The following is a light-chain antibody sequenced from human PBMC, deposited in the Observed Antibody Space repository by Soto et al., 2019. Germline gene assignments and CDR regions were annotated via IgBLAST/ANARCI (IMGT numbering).Light chain of an antibody. J-gene: IGKJ4*01. Sequence: EIVMTQSPATLSVSPGERATLSCRASQSVSSNLAWYQQKPGQAPRLLIYGASTRATGIPARFSGSGSGTEFTLTISSLQSEDFAVYYCQLYDDSRLTFGGGTKVEIK. CDR1: QSVSSN. V-gene: IGKV3-15*01. CDR2: GAS. CDR3: QLYDDSRLT.